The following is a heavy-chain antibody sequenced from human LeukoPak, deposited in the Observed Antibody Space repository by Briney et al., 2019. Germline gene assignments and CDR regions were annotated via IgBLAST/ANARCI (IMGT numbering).Heavy chain of an antibody. CDR2: IYYSGST. V-gene: IGHV4-59*01. D-gene: IGHD3-22*01. J-gene: IGHJ4*02. Sequence: SETLSLTCTVSGRSISSYYWSWIRQPPGKGLEWIGYIYYSGSTNYNPSIKSRVTISVDTSKTQFSLKLSSVTAADTAVYYCASGVKDSSGYYYPPGCYFDYWGQGTLVTVSS. CDR3: ASGVKDSSGYYYPPGCYFDY. CDR1: GRSISSYY.